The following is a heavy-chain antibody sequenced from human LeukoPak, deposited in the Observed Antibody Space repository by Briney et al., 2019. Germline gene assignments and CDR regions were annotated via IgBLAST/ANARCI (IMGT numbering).Heavy chain of an antibody. J-gene: IGHJ4*02. CDR2: IYYSGST. CDR1: GGSISSSSYY. D-gene: IGHD6-19*01. Sequence: SETLSLTCTVSGGSISSSSYYWGWIRQPPGKGLEWIGSIYYSGSTYYNPSLKSRVTISVDTSKNQFSLKLSSVTAADTAVYYCARSLGIAVAGRYFDYWGQGTLVTVSS. V-gene: IGHV4-39*07. CDR3: ARSLGIAVAGRYFDY.